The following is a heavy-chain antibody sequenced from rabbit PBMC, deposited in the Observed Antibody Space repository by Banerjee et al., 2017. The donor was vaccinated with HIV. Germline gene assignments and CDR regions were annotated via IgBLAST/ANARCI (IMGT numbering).Heavy chain of an antibody. J-gene: IGHJ4*01. D-gene: IGHD4-1*01. Sequence: QEQLVESGGGLVKPGASLTLTCTASGFSFSGGYDMCWVRQAPGKGLEWIACIYAGSSGSTYYASWAKGRFTISKTSSTTVTLQMTSLTAADTATYFCARPYISGWGGDLWGPGTLVTVS. V-gene: IGHV1S45*01. CDR3: ARPYISGWGGDL. CDR2: IYAGSSGST. CDR1: GFSFSGGYD.